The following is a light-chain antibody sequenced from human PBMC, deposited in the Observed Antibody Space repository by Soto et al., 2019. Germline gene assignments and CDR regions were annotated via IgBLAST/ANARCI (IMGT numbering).Light chain of an antibody. CDR1: SSDIGSYNL. Sequence: QSVLTQPASVSGSPGQSITISCTGNSSDIGSYNLVSWYQQHPGKAPKLMIYEVSKRPSGVSNRLSGSKSGNTASLAISGLQAEDEADYYCCSYAGSSTSLYVFGTGTQLTVL. J-gene: IGLJ1*01. V-gene: IGLV2-23*02. CDR2: EVS. CDR3: CSYAGSSTSLYV.